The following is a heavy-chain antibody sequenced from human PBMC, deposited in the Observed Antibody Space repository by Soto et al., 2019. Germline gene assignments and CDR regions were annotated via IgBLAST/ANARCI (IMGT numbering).Heavy chain of an antibody. D-gene: IGHD3-22*01. Sequence: PGESLKISCKGSGYSFTSYWIGWVRQMPGKGLEWMGIIYPGDSDTRYSPSFQGQVTISADKSISTAYLQWSSLKASDTAMYYCARHIRNDSSGLDPQFDYWGQGTLVTVSS. CDR1: GYSFTSYW. V-gene: IGHV5-51*01. CDR3: ARHIRNDSSGLDPQFDY. J-gene: IGHJ4*02. CDR2: IYPGDSDT.